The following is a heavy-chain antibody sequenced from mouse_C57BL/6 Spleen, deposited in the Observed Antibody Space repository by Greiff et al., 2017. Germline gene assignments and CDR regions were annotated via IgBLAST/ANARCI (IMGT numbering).Heavy chain of an antibody. CDR3: ANYYGSSYPSYWYFDV. Sequence: ESGPGLVKPSQSLSLTCSVTGYSITSGYYWNWIRQFPGNKLEWMGYISYDGSNNYNPSLKNRISITRDTSKNQFFLKLNSVTTEDTATYYCANYYGSSYPSYWYFDVWGTGTTVTVSS. D-gene: IGHD1-1*01. CDR1: GYSITSGYY. J-gene: IGHJ1*03. V-gene: IGHV3-6*01. CDR2: ISYDGSN.